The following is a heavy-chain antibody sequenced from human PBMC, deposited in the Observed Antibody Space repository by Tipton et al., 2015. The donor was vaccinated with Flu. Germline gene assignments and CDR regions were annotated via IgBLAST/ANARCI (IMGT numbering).Heavy chain of an antibody. Sequence: LRLSCTVSGYSISSGYYWGWIRQPPGKGLEWIGSIYHSGSTYYNPSLKSRVTISVDTSKNQFSLKLSSVTAADTAVYYCARLSMVQGDLDYWGQGTLVTVSS. CDR1: GYSISSGYY. CDR3: ARLSMVQGDLDY. J-gene: IGHJ4*02. CDR2: IYHSGST. D-gene: IGHD3-10*01. V-gene: IGHV4-38-2*02.